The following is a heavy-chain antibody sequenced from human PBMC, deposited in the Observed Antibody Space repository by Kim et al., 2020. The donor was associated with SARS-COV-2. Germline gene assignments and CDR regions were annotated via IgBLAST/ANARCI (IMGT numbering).Heavy chain of an antibody. Sequence: GGSLRLSCAASGFTFSSYAMSWVRQAPGKGLEWVSAISGSGGSTYYADSVKGRFTISRDNSKNTLYLQMNSLRAEDTAVYYCAKDGGGDWYYYYGMDVWGQGTTVTVSS. CDR3: AKDGGGDWYYYYGMDV. CDR2: ISGSGGST. J-gene: IGHJ6*02. D-gene: IGHD2-21*02. CDR1: GFTFSSYA. V-gene: IGHV3-23*01.